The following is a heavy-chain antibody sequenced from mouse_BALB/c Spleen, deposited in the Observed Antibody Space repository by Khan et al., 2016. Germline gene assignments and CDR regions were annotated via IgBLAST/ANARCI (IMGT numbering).Heavy chain of an antibody. D-gene: IGHD2-1*01. Sequence: VQLKESGTVMARPGASVKMSCKATGYTFSSYWMHWVKQRPGQGLEWIGAIYPGKSDTTYNQKFKGKAKLTAVTSTSTAYMELSSLTNEDSAAYYCTPYGNYPMDYWGQGTSVTVSS. CDR2: IYPGKSDT. V-gene: IGHV1-5*01. J-gene: IGHJ4*01. CDR1: GYTFSSYW. CDR3: TPYGNYPMDY.